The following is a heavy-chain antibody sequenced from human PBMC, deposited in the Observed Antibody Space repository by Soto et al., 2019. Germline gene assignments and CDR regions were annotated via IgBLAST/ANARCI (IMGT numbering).Heavy chain of an antibody. V-gene: IGHV1-18*04. CDR1: GYSFTSYG. D-gene: IGHD1-26*01. CDR3: ARDSGSYSGWFNP. J-gene: IGHJ5*02. CDR2: ISAYNGNT. Sequence: ASVKVSCKASGYSFTSYGINWVRQAPGQGLEWMGWISAYNGNTNYAQKLQGRATMTTDTPTNTVYMELRNLRSDDTAFYYCARDSGSYSGWFNPWGQGTLVTVSS.